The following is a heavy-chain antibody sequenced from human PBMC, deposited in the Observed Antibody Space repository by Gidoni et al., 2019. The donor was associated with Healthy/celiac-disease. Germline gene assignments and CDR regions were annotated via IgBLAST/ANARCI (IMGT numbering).Heavy chain of an antibody. CDR1: GGSISSYY. CDR3: ARQGSGSSPFDY. V-gene: IGHV4-59*08. CDR2: IYYSGST. D-gene: IGHD1-26*01. Sequence: QVQLQESGPGLVKPSETLSLTCTVSGGSISSYYWSWIRQPPGKGLEWIGYIYYSGSTNYNPSLKSRVTISVDTSKNQFSLKLSSVTAADTAVYYCARQGSGSSPFDYWGQGTLVTVS. J-gene: IGHJ4*02.